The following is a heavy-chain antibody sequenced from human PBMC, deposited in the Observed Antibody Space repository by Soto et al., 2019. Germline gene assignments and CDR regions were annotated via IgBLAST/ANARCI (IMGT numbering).Heavy chain of an antibody. CDR2: IYYSGST. J-gene: IGHJ6*02. CDR1: GGSISSGGYY. D-gene: IGHD5-12*01. Sequence: QVQLQESGPGLVKPSQTLSLTCTVSGGSISSGGYYWSWIRQHPGKGLEWIGYIYYSGSTYYNPSYKSRVTISVDTSKNQFSLTLSSVTAAYTAVYYCAASCVACGGFNYYGMDAWGQGTTVTVSS. V-gene: IGHV4-31*03. CDR3: AASCVACGGFNYYGMDA.